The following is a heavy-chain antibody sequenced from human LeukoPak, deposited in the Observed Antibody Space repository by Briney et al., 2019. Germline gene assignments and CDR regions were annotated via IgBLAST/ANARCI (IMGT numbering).Heavy chain of an antibody. Sequence: ASVKVSCKASGYTFTSYDINWVRQATGQGLEWMGWMNPNSGNTGYAQKFQGRVTITRNTSKSTAYMELSSLRSEDTAVYYCARCGSSSSCAFDIWGQGTMVTVSS. CDR2: MNPNSGNT. CDR3: ARCGSSSSCAFDI. CDR1: GYTFTSYD. V-gene: IGHV1-8*03. J-gene: IGHJ3*02. D-gene: IGHD6-6*01.